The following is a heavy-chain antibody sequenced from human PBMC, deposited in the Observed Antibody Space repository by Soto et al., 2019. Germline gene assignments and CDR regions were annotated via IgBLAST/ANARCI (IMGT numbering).Heavy chain of an antibody. CDR2: INNDGSDT. V-gene: IGHV3-74*01. CDR3: GSLFEF. Sequence: EVHLVESGGGLVQSGGSLRLSCAASGFTFRYYWLHWVRQVPGRGPVWVSGINNDGSDTFYADFVEGRFTISRDNAKNTVYLRMDSLRAEDTAIYYCGSLFEFWGQGTLVTVPS. CDR1: GFTFRYYW. J-gene: IGHJ4*02.